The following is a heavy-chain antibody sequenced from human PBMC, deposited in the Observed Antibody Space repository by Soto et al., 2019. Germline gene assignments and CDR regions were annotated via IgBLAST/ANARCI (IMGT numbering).Heavy chain of an antibody. D-gene: IGHD1-1*01. J-gene: IGHJ6*02. CDR3: ARVGLEKRYIYYGMDV. CDR1: GFPFSRHA. V-gene: IGHV3-30*09. Sequence: GSLRLSCAASGFPFSRHAMHWVRQAPGKGLEWVAGISYDGSNKLYGDSARGRFAISRDDVSKTLYLQLNSLRPEDTAVYFCARVGLEKRYIYYGMDVWGQGSSVTVSS. CDR2: ISYDGSNK.